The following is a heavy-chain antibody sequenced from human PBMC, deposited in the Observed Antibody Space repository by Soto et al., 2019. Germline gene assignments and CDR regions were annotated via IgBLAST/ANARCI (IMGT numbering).Heavy chain of an antibody. CDR1: GGTFSSYT. J-gene: IGHJ5*02. CDR3: ARGGQAYYHDSSGYWGAWFDP. V-gene: IGHV1-69*02. Sequence: QVQLVQSGAEVKRHGSSMKVSCKASGGTFSSYTISWVRQAPGQGLEWMGRIIPILGIANYAQKFQGRVTITADKSTSTAYMELSSLRSEDTAVYYCARGGQAYYHDSSGYWGAWFDPWGQGTLVTVSS. D-gene: IGHD3-22*01. CDR2: IIPILGIA.